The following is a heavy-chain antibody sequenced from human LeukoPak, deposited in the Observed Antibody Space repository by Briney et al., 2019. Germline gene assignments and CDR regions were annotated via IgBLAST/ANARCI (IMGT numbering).Heavy chain of an antibody. CDR1: GFTFSNYA. J-gene: IGHJ4*02. CDR3: AKDHFLQQWLVYDY. V-gene: IGHV3-23*01. CDR2: IGGSGGSI. D-gene: IGHD6-19*01. Sequence: GGSLRLSCAVSGFTFSNYAMSWVRQAPGKGLEWVSAIGGSGGSIYYADSVKGRFTISRDNSKNTLYLQMNSLRAEDTAVYYCAKDHFLQQWLVYDYWGQGTLVTVSS.